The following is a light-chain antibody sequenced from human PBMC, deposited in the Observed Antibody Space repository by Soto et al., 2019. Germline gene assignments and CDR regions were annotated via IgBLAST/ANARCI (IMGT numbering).Light chain of an antibody. J-gene: IGKJ2*01. CDR2: DAS. Sequence: IVMTQSPATLSVSPGERATLSCRASQSINNNLAWYQQKPGQAPRLLIYDASTGATDIPARFSGSGSGTEFTITTSSLQSEDSAVYYCQQYKSWFTFGQGTKLEIK. CDR1: QSINNN. V-gene: IGKV3-15*01. CDR3: QQYKSWFT.